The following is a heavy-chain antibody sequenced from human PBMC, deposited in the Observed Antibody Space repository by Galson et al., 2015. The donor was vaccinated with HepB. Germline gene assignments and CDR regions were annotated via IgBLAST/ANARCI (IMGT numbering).Heavy chain of an antibody. Sequence: SLRLSCAASGFTFSSYAMSWVRQAPGKGLEWVSAISGSGGSTYYADSVKGRFTISRDNSKNTLYLQMNSLRAENTAVYYCAKGYSYGSPYGMDVWGQGTTVTVSS. D-gene: IGHD5-18*01. V-gene: IGHV3-23*01. CDR2: ISGSGGST. CDR1: GFTFSSYA. J-gene: IGHJ6*02. CDR3: AKGYSYGSPYGMDV.